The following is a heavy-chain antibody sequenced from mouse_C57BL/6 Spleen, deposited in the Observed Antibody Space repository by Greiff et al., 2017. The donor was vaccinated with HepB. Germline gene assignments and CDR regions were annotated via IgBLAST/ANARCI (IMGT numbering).Heavy chain of an antibody. Sequence: EVQLQESGEGLVKPGGSLKLSCAASGFTFSSYAMSWVRQTPEKRLEWVAYISSGGDYIYYADTVKGRFTISRDNARNTLYLQMSSLKSEDTAMYYCTRDDYGSSWDYAMDYWGQGTSVTVSS. D-gene: IGHD1-1*01. CDR2: ISSGGDYI. V-gene: IGHV5-9-1*02. CDR1: GFTFSSYA. J-gene: IGHJ4*01. CDR3: TRDDYGSSWDYAMDY.